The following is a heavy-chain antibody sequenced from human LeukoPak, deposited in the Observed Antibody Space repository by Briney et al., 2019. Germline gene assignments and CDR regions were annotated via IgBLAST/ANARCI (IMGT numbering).Heavy chain of an antibody. V-gene: IGHV4-39*01. J-gene: IGHJ6*03. D-gene: IGHD3-22*01. Sequence: PSETLSLTCTVSGGSISSSSYYWGWIRQPPGKGLEWIGSIYYSGSTYYNPSLKSRVTISVDTSKNQFSLKLSSVTAADTAVYYCARHTNDYYDSSGYYLDVWGKGTTVTVS. CDR1: GGSISSSSYY. CDR2: IYYSGST. CDR3: ARHTNDYYDSSGYYLDV.